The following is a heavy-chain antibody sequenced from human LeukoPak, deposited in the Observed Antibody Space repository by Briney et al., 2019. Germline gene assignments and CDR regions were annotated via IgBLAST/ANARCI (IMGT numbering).Heavy chain of an antibody. CDR3: AKVGSGWYYLSADWFDP. Sequence: QPGGSLRLSRAASGFTFSSYAMSWVRQAPGKGLEWVSAISGSGGSTYYADSVKGRFTISRDNSKNTLYLQMNSLRAEDTAVYYCAKVGSGWYYLSADWFDPWGQGTLVTVSS. D-gene: IGHD6-19*01. CDR1: GFTFSSYA. CDR2: ISGSGGST. J-gene: IGHJ5*02. V-gene: IGHV3-23*01.